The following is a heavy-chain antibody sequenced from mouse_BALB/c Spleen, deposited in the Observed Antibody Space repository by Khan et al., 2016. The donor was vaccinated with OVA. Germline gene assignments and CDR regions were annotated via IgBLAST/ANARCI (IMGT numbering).Heavy chain of an antibody. CDR1: GFSLTSYG. V-gene: IGHV2-9*02. Sequence: QVQLKQSGPGLVAPSQSLYITCTVSGFSLTSYGVHWVRQPPGKGLEWLGIIWAGGSKNYNSAIMSRLSINKDNSKSQVFLKMNSLQTDDTAMYYCARDTTATPYWGQGTLVTVSA. D-gene: IGHD1-2*01. CDR3: ARDTTATPY. J-gene: IGHJ3*01. CDR2: IWAGGSK.